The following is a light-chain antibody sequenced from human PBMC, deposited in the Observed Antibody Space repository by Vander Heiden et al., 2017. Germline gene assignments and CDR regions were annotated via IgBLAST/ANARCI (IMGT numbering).Light chain of an antibody. J-gene: IGKJ3*01. V-gene: IGKV1-39*01. CDR3: QQRYRIFT. CDR1: QSISSY. CDR2: AAS. Sequence: DIQMTQSPSSLSASVGDRVTITCRASQSISSYLNWYQQKPGKAPKLLIYAASSLQSGVPSRFSGSGSGTDCTLTISSLQPEEFATDYCQQRYRIFTFGHGTKVDIK.